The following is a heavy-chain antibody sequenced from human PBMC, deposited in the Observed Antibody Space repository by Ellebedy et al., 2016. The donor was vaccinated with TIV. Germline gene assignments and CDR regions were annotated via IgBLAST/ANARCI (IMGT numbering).Heavy chain of an antibody. V-gene: IGHV2-70*01. J-gene: IGHJ4*02. Sequence: SGPTLVXPTQTLTLTCTFSGFSLSTSGMCVSWIRQPPGKALEWLALINWDDDQFYSTSLKTRLTISKDTSKNQVVLTMTNMDPVDTATYYCVRGGDIWYGIPFDYWGQGTLVTVSS. CDR2: INWDDDQ. D-gene: IGHD3-10*01. CDR1: GFSLSTSGMC. CDR3: VRGGDIWYGIPFDY.